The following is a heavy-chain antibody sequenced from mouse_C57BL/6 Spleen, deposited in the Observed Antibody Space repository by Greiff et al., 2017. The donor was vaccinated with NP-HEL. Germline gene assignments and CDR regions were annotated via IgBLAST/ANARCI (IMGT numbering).Heavy chain of an antibody. CDR2: ISYDGSN. J-gene: IGHJ2*01. CDR1: GYSITSGYY. CDR3: ARVTTVVAYYCDY. Sequence: ESGPGLVKPSQSLSLTCSVTGYSITSGYYWNWIRQFPGNKLEWMGYISYDGSNNYNPSLKNRISITRDTSKNQFFLKLNSVTTEDTATYYCARVTTVVAYYCDYWGQGTTLTVSS. D-gene: IGHD1-1*01. V-gene: IGHV3-6*01.